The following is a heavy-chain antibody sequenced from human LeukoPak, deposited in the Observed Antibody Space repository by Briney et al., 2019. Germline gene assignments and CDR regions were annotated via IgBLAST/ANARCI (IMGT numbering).Heavy chain of an antibody. D-gene: IGHD2-2*01. Sequence: SETLSLTCAVYGGSFSGYYWSWIRQPPGKGLEWIGEINHSGSTNYNPPLKSRVTISVDTSKNQFSLKLSSVTAADTAVYYCAEATTYYCSSTSCYGIWFDPWGQGTLVTVSS. V-gene: IGHV4-34*01. CDR1: GGSFSGYY. CDR3: AEATTYYCSSTSCYGIWFDP. J-gene: IGHJ5*02. CDR2: INHSGST.